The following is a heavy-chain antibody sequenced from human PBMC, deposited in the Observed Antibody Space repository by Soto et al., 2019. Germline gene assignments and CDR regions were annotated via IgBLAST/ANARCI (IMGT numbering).Heavy chain of an antibody. D-gene: IGHD3-22*01. CDR2: INAGNGYT. Sequence: VASVKVSCKASGYTFTTYAMHWVRQAPGQRLEWMGWINAGNGYTKYSQNFMGRVTLTRDTSATTAYMEVASLRSEDTAVYYCARRSLAMLVANAYYYALEVWGPGTTVTFSS. J-gene: IGHJ6*02. V-gene: IGHV1-3*01. CDR3: ARRSLAMLVANAYYYALEV. CDR1: GYTFTTYA.